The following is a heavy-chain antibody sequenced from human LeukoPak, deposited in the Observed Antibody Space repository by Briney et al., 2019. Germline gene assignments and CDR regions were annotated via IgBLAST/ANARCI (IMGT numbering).Heavy chain of an antibody. J-gene: IGHJ4*02. Sequence: SETLSLTCTVSGGSISSYYWSWIRQPPGKGLEWIGYIYYSGSTNYNPSLKSRVTISVDTSKNQFSLKLSSVTAADTAVYYCARRVYSVSYYYFDYWGQGTLVTVSS. D-gene: IGHD1-26*01. V-gene: IGHV4-59*08. CDR2: IYYSGST. CDR3: ARRVYSVSYYYFDY. CDR1: GGSISSYY.